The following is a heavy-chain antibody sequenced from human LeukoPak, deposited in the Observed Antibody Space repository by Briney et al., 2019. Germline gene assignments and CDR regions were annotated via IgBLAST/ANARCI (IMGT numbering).Heavy chain of an antibody. CDR2: IYYSGST. D-gene: IGHD1-26*01. CDR3: ARYIVSYPHDAFDI. J-gene: IGHJ3*02. Sequence: PSETLSLTCTVSGGSISSYYWSWIRQPPGKGLEWVGYIYYSGSTSYNPSLKSRVTISVDTSKKQFSLKLSSVTAADTAFYYCARYIVSYPHDAFDIWGQGTMVTVSS. CDR1: GGSISSYY. V-gene: IGHV4-59*01.